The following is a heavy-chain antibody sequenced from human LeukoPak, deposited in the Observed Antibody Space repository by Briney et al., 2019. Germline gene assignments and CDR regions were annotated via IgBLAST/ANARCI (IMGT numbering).Heavy chain of an antibody. D-gene: IGHD6-13*01. Sequence: SLRLSCTASGFTFGDYGVTWVRQAPGRGLEWVAFIRNKAFGGTTEYAASVKGRFTISRDDPKSIAYLQMNSLKTEDTAVYYCTRVPRQQLVAYMDVWGKGTTVTVSS. V-gene: IGHV3-49*04. CDR1: GFTFGDYG. J-gene: IGHJ6*03. CDR3: TRVPRQQLVAYMDV. CDR2: IRNKAFGGTT.